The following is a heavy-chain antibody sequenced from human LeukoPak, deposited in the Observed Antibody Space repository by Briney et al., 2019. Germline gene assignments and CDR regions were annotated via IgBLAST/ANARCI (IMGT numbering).Heavy chain of an antibody. V-gene: IGHV3-33*01. CDR1: GFTFSSYG. CDR3: VRLSRDMSSSFDY. D-gene: IGHD2-15*01. J-gene: IGHJ4*02. CDR2: IWYDGTNK. Sequence: PGRSLRLSCAASGFTFSSYGVHWVRQAPGKGLEWVALIWYDGTNKHYADSVKGRFTISRDNSKNTLYLQMNSLRDEDTAVYYCVRLSRDMSSSFDYWGQGTLVTVSS.